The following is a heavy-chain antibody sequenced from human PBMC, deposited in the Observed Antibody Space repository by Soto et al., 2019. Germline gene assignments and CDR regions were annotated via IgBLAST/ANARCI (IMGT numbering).Heavy chain of an antibody. V-gene: IGHV3-30*18. CDR3: AKGKDILLCTAPDWTHYFYGMDV. D-gene: IGHD3-9*01. CDR2: ISYDGSNK. CDR1: GFTFSSYA. J-gene: IGHJ6*02. Sequence: GGSLRLSCAASGFTFSSYAMHWVRQAPGKGLEWVAVISYDGSNKYYADSVKGRFTISRDNSKNTLYLQMNSLRAEDTAVYYCAKGKDILLCTAPDWTHYFYGMDVWGQGTTVTVSS.